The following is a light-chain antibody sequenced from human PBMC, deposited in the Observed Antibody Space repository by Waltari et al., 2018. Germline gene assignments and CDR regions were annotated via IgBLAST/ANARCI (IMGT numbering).Light chain of an antibody. V-gene: IGKV3-15*01. CDR2: GAS. J-gene: IGKJ2*01. CDR3: QQYNNWPYT. Sequence: EIVMTQSPATLSVSPGERATPSCRASQSVSSNLAWYQQKPGQAPRLLIYGASTRATCIPARVSGSGSGTEFTLTISSMQSEDFAVYYCQQYNNWPYTFGQGTKLEIK. CDR1: QSVSSN.